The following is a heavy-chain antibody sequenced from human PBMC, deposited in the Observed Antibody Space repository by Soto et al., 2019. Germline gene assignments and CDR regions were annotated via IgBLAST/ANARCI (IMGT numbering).Heavy chain of an antibody. CDR2: ISYDGSNK. CDR1: GFTFSSYA. Sequence: QVQLVESGGGVVQPGRSLRLSCAASGFTFSSYAMHWVRQAPGKGLEWVAVISYDGSNKYYADSVKGRFTISRDNSKNTLFLQMNSLRAEDTAVYYCARDRLAAAGTLESDYWGQGTLVTVSS. J-gene: IGHJ4*02. CDR3: ARDRLAAAGTLESDY. D-gene: IGHD6-13*01. V-gene: IGHV3-30-3*01.